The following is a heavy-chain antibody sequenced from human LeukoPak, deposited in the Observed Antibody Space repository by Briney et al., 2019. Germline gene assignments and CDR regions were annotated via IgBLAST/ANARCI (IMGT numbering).Heavy chain of an antibody. V-gene: IGHV3-21*01. CDR1: GFTFSSYS. CDR2: ISSSSSYI. Sequence: GGSLRFSCAASGFTFSSYSMNWVRQAPGKGLEWVSSISSSSSYIYYADSVKGRFTISRDNAKNSLYLQMNSLRAEDTAVYYCARDIMVRGPRGAFDIWGQGTMVTVSS. J-gene: IGHJ3*02. D-gene: IGHD3-10*01. CDR3: ARDIMVRGPRGAFDI.